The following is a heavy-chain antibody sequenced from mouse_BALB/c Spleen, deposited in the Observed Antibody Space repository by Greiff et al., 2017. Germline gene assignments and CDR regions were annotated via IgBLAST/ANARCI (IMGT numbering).Heavy chain of an antibody. J-gene: IGHJ4*01. V-gene: IGHV2-6-5*01. CDR1: GFSLTDYG. CDR3: AKTDYYGSSRPYDAMDY. CDR2: IWGGGST. D-gene: IGHD1-1*01. Sequence: VQVVESGPGLVAPSQSLSITCTVSGFSLTDYGVSWIRQPPGKGLEWLGVIWGGGSTYYNSALNSRLSISKDNSTSQVFLKMNSLQTDDTAMYYCAKTDYYGSSRPYDAMDYWGQGTSVTVSS.